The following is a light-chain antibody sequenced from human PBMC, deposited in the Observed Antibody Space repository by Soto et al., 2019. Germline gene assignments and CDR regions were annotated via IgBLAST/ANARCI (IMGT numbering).Light chain of an antibody. J-gene: IGKJ5*01. CDR3: QQYNNWLSIT. Sequence: EIVMMQSPATLSVSPGERATLSCRASKSVSRNLAWYQQKPGQAPRLLIYGASTRATGIPASFSGSGSGTEFTLTISSLQYEDFAAYYCQQYNNWLSITFGQGTRLEIK. CDR1: KSVSRN. CDR2: GAS. V-gene: IGKV3-15*01.